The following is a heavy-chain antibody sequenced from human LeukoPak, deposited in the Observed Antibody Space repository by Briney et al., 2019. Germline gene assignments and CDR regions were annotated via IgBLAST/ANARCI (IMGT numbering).Heavy chain of an antibody. D-gene: IGHD5-12*01. J-gene: IGHJ4*02. CDR3: ARVTPWLRTFDY. Sequence: SETLSLTCTVSGGSISSYYWSWIRQPPGKGLEWIGYIYYSGSTYYNPSLKSRVTISVDTSKNQFSLKLSSVTAADTAVYYCARVTPWLRTFDYWGQGTLVTVSS. CDR1: GGSISSYY. CDR2: IYYSGST. V-gene: IGHV4-59*12.